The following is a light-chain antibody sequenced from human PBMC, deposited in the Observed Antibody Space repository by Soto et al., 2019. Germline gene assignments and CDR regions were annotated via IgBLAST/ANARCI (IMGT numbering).Light chain of an antibody. Sequence: EIVLTQSPGTLSLSPGERATLSCRASQSVSSSYLAWYQQKPGQAPRLLIYGASSRATGIPDRFSGSGSGTDFTLTSSRLEPDDFAVYYWQQYGSSPPNTFGQGTNLEIK. CDR1: QSVSSSY. J-gene: IGKJ2*01. V-gene: IGKV3-20*01. CDR3: QQYGSSPPNT. CDR2: GAS.